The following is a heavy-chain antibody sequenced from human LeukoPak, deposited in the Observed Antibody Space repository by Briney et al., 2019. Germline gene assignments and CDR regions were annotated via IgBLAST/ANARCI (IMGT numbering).Heavy chain of an antibody. J-gene: IGHJ4*02. D-gene: IGHD5-12*01. CDR2: ISGSGGST. Sequence: GGSLRLSCAATGFTFSSYAMSWVRQAPGKGLEWVSAISGSGGSTYYADSVKGRFTISRDNSKNTLYVQMNSLRAEDTAVYYCAKISGYSGKTHDYWGQGTLVTVSS. CDR1: GFTFSSYA. CDR3: AKISGYSGKTHDY. V-gene: IGHV3-23*01.